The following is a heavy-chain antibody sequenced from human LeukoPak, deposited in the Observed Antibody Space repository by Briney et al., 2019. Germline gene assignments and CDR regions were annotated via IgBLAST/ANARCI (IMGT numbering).Heavy chain of an antibody. CDR3: ASRKLGNDY. V-gene: IGHV4-61*02. CDR1: GGSISSGSYY. Sequence: SQTLSLTCTVSGGSISSGSYYWSWIRQPAGKGLEWIGRIYTSGSTNYNPSLKSRVTISADTSRGQFSLKLSSVTAADTAVYYCASRKLGNDYWGRGIPVTVTS. D-gene: IGHD7-27*01. J-gene: IGHJ4*02. CDR2: IYTSGST.